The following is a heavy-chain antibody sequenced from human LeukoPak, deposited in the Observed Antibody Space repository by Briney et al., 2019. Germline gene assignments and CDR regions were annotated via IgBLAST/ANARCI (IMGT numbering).Heavy chain of an antibody. CDR1: GFTFSSYA. D-gene: IGHD6-13*01. J-gene: IGHJ4*02. V-gene: IGHV3-64*01. CDR2: ISSNGGST. CDR3: ARDRGDGSSWGNFDY. Sequence: GGSLRLSCAASGFTFSSYAMHWVRQAPGKGLEYVSAISSNGGSTYYANSVKGRFTISRDNSKNTLYLQMGSLRAEDMAVYYCARDRGDGSSWGNFDYWGQGTLVTVSS.